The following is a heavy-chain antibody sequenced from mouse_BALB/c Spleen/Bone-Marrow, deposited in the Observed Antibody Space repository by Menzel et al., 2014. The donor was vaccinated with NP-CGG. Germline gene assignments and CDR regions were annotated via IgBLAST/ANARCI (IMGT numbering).Heavy chain of an antibody. D-gene: IGHD2-4*01. J-gene: IGHJ4*01. CDR2: ISSGGSYT. CDR1: GFTFRSHA. CDR3: AREGLRRRAAMDY. Sequence: VHVKQSGGVLVNPGGSLKLSCAASGFTFRSHALSWVRQSPEKRLERVAEISSGGSYTYYPDTVTGRFTISRDNAKNTLYLEMSSLRSEDTAMYYCAREGLRRRAAMDYWGQGTSVTVSS. V-gene: IGHV5-9-4*01.